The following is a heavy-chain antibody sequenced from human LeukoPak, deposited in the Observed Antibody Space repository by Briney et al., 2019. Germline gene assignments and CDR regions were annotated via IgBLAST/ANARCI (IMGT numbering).Heavy chain of an antibody. J-gene: IGHJ4*02. Sequence: GSSVKVSCKASGGTFSSYAISWVRQAPGQGLEWMGRIIPILGIANYAQRFQGRVTITADKSTSTAYMELSSLRSEDTAVYYCARETGGNSPPFDYWGQGTLVTVSS. CDR3: ARETGGNSPPFDY. D-gene: IGHD4-23*01. CDR2: IIPILGIA. V-gene: IGHV1-69*04. CDR1: GGTFSSYA.